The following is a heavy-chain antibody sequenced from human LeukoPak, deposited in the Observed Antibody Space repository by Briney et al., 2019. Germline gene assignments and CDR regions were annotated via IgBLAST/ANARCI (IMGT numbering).Heavy chain of an antibody. CDR2: ISSSGSTI. Sequence: GGSLRLSCAASGFTFSSYWMTWVRQAPGKGLEWVSYISSSGSTIYYADSVKGRFTISRDNAKNSLYLQMNSLRAEDTAVYYCARDSWYSSSWEIYYYYYMDVWGKGTTVTISS. J-gene: IGHJ6*03. D-gene: IGHD6-13*01. V-gene: IGHV3-48*03. CDR1: GFTFSSYW. CDR3: ARDSWYSSSWEIYYYYYMDV.